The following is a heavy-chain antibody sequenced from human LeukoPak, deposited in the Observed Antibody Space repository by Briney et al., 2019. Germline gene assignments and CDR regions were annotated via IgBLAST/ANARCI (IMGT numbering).Heavy chain of an antibody. D-gene: IGHD2-21*02. CDR3: GRDIVDGGDDY. J-gene: IGHJ4*02. V-gene: IGHV3-7*01. Sequence: ETLSLTCTVSGVSIISSNSYWGWIRQPPGKGLEWVANIKEDGSVKNYMDSVKGRFTISRDNAKNSVSLQMNSLRAEDTAVYYCGRDIVDGGDDYWGQGTLVTVSS. CDR1: GVSIISSNSY. CDR2: IKEDGSVK.